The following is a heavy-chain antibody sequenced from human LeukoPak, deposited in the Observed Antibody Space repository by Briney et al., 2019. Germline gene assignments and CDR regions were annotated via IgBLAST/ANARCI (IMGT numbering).Heavy chain of an antibody. CDR1: GYTFSRYG. CDR3: ARVLTMVRGAFNWFDP. D-gene: IGHD3-10*01. Sequence: GASVKVSCKASGYTFSRYGISWVRQAPGQRLEWMGWISAYNGNTNYAQKLQGRVTMTTDTSTSTAYMELRSLRSDDTAVYYCARVLTMVRGAFNWFDPWGQGTLVTVSS. J-gene: IGHJ5*02. V-gene: IGHV1-18*01. CDR2: ISAYNGNT.